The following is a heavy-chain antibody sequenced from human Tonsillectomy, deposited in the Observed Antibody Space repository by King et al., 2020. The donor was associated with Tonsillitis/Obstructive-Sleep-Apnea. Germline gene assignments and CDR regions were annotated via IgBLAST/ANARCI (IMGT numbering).Heavy chain of an antibody. J-gene: IGHJ4*02. Sequence: VQLQESGPGLVKPSQNLSLTCTVSGDSISSGHYYWSWIRQHPGKGLEWIGYISYSGSTYYNPSLKSPLTISVDTSKNQFSLRLSSVTAADTAIYYCARRRGTGLFDYWGQGTLVTVSS. D-gene: IGHD3/OR15-3a*01. CDR3: ARRRGTGLFDY. CDR2: ISYSGST. V-gene: IGHV4-31*01. CDR1: GDSISSGHYY.